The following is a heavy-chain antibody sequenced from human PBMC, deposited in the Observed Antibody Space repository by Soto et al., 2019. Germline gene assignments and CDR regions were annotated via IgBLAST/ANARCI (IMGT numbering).Heavy chain of an antibody. Sequence: KPSETLSLTCTVSGGSISSGTYYWGWIRQPPGKGLEWIGTTSHSGSTYYNPSLESRVTMSVDSSKSQFSLKLTSVTAADTAVFYCASFGYNWNELYWSQGTLVTV. J-gene: IGHJ4*02. D-gene: IGHD1-20*01. CDR2: TSHSGST. CDR3: ASFGYNWNELY. CDR1: GGSISSGTYY. V-gene: IGHV4-39*01.